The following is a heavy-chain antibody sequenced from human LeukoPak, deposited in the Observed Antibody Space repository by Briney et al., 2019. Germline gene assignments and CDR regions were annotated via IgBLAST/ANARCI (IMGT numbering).Heavy chain of an antibody. CDR1: GGTFSSYA. D-gene: IGHD1-26*01. CDR3: ARVIVGATGYYFDY. Sequence: SVKVSCKASGGTFSSYAISWVRQAPGQGLEWMGRIIPILGIANYAQKFQGRVTITADKSTSTAYMELSSLRSEDTGVYYCARVIVGATGYYFDYWGQGTLVTVSS. J-gene: IGHJ4*02. CDR2: IIPILGIA. V-gene: IGHV1-69*04.